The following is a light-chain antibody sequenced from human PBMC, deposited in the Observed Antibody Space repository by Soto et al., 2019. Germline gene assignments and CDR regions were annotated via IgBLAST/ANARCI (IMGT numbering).Light chain of an antibody. CDR1: QGIRND. V-gene: IGKV1-6*01. CDR3: LQDYNYPWT. Sequence: AIQMTQSPSSLSASVGDRVTITCRASQGIRNDLGWYQQKPGKAPKLLIFAASTLQTEVPSRFSGSGSGTDFTLTISSLQPEDFATYYCLQDYNYPWTFGQGTKVDIE. J-gene: IGKJ1*01. CDR2: AAS.